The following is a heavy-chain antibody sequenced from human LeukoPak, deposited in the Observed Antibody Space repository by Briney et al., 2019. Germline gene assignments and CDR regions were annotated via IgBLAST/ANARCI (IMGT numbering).Heavy chain of an antibody. J-gene: IGHJ2*01. CDR1: GGSISSYY. CDR3: ARRTDSGSWYFDL. D-gene: IGHD6-6*01. CDR2: IYYSGST. Sequence: SETLSLTCTVSGGSISSYYWSWIRQPPGMGLEWIGNIYYSGSTNYNPSLKSRVTISVETSKNQFSLKLSSVTAADTAVYYCARRTDSGSWYFDLWGRRTLVTVSS. V-gene: IGHV4-59*01.